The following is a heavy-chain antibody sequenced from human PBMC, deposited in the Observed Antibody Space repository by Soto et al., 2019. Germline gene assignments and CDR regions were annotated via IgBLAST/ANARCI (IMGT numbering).Heavy chain of an antibody. Sequence: QVQLQESGPGLVKPSQTLSLTCTVSGGSISSGGYYWSWIRQHPGKGLEWIGYIYYSGSTYYNPSLKSRVTVSVDTAKNQFSLKLSSVTAADTAVYYCARVGDIVLVPAAMRTIESWFDPWGQGTLVTVSS. J-gene: IGHJ5*02. D-gene: IGHD2-2*01. CDR3: ARVGDIVLVPAAMRTIESWFDP. CDR2: IYYSGST. CDR1: GGSISSGGYY. V-gene: IGHV4-31*03.